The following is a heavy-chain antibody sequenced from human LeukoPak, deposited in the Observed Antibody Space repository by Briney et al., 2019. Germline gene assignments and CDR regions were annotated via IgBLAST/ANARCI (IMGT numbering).Heavy chain of an antibody. Sequence: GGSLRLSCAASGFTSGTSWMSWVRQAPGKGLEWVAFIRYDGSNKYYADSVKGRFTISRDNSKNTLYLQMNSLRAEDTAVYYCAKEGYSSSWYHDYWGQGTLVTVSS. V-gene: IGHV3-30*02. J-gene: IGHJ4*02. D-gene: IGHD6-13*01. CDR3: AKEGYSSSWYHDY. CDR1: GFTSGTSW. CDR2: IRYDGSNK.